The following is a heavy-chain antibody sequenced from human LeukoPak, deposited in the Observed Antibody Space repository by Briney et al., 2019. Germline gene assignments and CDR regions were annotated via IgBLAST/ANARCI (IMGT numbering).Heavy chain of an antibody. CDR2: ISRSGTTI. D-gene: IGHD5-18*01. V-gene: IGHV3-11*01. CDR3: ARDPEHTAMINFDY. J-gene: IGHJ4*02. Sequence: TGGSLRLSCAASGFTFSDYYMSWIRQAPGKGLEWVTYISRSGTTIYYADSVKGRFTISRDNAKNSLYLQMNSLRADDTAVYYCARDPEHTAMINFDYWGQGTLVTVSS. CDR1: GFTFSDYY.